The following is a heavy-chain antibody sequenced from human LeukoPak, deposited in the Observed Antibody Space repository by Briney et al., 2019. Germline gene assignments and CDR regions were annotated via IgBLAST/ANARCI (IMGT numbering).Heavy chain of an antibody. J-gene: IGHJ4*02. CDR3: ATFSPRLRYFDWLLPFDY. D-gene: IGHD3-9*01. Sequence: ASVKVSCKVSGYTLTELSMHWVRQAPGKGLEWMGGFDPEDGETIYAQKFQGRVTMTRNTSISTAYMELSSLRSEDTAVYYCATFSPRLRYFDWLLPFDYWGQGTLVTVSS. CDR2: FDPEDGET. CDR1: GYTLTELS. V-gene: IGHV1-24*01.